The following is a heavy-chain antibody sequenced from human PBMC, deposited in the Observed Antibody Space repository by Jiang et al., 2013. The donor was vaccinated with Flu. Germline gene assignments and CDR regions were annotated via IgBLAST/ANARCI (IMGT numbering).Heavy chain of an antibody. Sequence: VQLVESGGGLVQPGGSLRLSCGVSGFTFSTYWMSWVRQAPGKGLEWVANINEDGSEKYYVDPVKGRFTISRDSASNSLYLQMNSLRAEDTAVYYCARSGWEVLIGGYYFDSVGPGSPWSPSPQ. CDR3: ARSGWEVLIGGYYFDS. CDR1: GFTFSTYW. D-gene: IGHD1-26*01. J-gene: IGHJ4*02. CDR2: INEDGSEK. V-gene: IGHV3-7*03.